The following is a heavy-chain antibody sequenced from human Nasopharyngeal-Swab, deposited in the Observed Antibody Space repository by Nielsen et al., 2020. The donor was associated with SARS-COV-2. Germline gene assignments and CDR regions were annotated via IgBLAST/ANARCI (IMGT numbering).Heavy chain of an antibody. CDR1: GFTFSSYA. D-gene: IGHD1-7*01. Sequence: GESLKISCAASGFTFSSYAMHWVRQAPGKGLEWVAVISYDGSNKYYADSVKGRLTISRDNSKNSLYLQMNSLRAEDTAVYYCARFGALPKDRAELALDYWGQGTLVTVSS. V-gene: IGHV3-30*04. J-gene: IGHJ4*02. CDR2: ISYDGSNK. CDR3: ARFGALPKDRAELALDY.